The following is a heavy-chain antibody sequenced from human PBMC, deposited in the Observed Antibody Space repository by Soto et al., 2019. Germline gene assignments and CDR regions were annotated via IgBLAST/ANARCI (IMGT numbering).Heavy chain of an antibody. CDR1: GGSISSYY. Sequence: PSETLSLICPVSGGSISSYYWSWIRQPPGKGLEWIGYIYYSGSTNYNPSLKSRVTISVDTSKNQFSLKLSSVTAADTAVYYCARGPTTEVYYYYGMYVWGQGTTVTV. J-gene: IGHJ6*02. CDR3: ARGPTTEVYYYYGMYV. D-gene: IGHD5-12*01. CDR2: IYYSGST. V-gene: IGHV4-59*01.